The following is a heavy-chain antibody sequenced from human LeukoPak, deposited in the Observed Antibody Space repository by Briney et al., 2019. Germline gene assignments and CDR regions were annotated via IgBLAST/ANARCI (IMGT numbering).Heavy chain of an antibody. V-gene: IGHV3-23*01. CDR2: ISGSGGST. D-gene: IGHD3-22*01. Sequence: GGSLRLSCAASGFTFSSYAMSWVRQAPGKGLEWVSAISGSGGSTYYADSVKGRFTISRDNSKNTLYLQRNSLRAEDTAVYYCAKGPDRNYYFDYWGQGTLVTVSS. CDR3: AKGPDRNYYFDY. CDR1: GFTFSSYA. J-gene: IGHJ4*02.